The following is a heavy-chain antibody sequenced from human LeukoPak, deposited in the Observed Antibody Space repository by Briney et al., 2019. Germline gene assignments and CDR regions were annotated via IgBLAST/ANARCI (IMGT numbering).Heavy chain of an antibody. Sequence: GGSMRLSCTASGFTFGDYAMSWVRQAPGKGLEWVGFIRSKAYGGTTEYAASVKGRFPISRDDSKSNAYLQMNSLKTEDTAVYYCTRDQGYSSSWSDAFDIWGQGTMVTVSS. J-gene: IGHJ3*02. CDR1: GFTFGDYA. D-gene: IGHD6-13*01. V-gene: IGHV3-49*04. CDR3: TRDQGYSSSWSDAFDI. CDR2: IRSKAYGGTT.